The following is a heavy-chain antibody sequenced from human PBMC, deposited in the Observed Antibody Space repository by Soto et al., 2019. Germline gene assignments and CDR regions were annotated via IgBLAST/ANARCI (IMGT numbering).Heavy chain of an antibody. J-gene: IGHJ5*02. CDR1: GGSISSSNW. CDR3: ARAHCSGGSCYSVQHWFDP. CDR2: MYHSGST. V-gene: IGHV4-4*02. D-gene: IGHD2-15*01. Sequence: QVQLQESGPGLVKPSGTLSLTCAVSGGSISSSNWWSWVRQPPGKGLEWIGEMYHSGSTNHNPSPKSRVTISVDKSKPQFSLKLSSVTAADTAVYYCARAHCSGGSCYSVQHWFDPWGQGTLVTVSS.